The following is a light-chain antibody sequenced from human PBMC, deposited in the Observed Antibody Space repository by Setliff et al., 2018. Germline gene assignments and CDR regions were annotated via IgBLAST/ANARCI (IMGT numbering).Light chain of an antibody. CDR1: SSDVGGYNX. V-gene: IGLV2-11*01. Sequence: QSALTQPRSVSGSPGQSVTISCTGTSSDVGGYNXXXXXXXXXXXXXXXMIYXXXKRPSGVPDRFSGSESGNTASLTISGLQAEDEADYYCCSYAGSYTFLYVFGTGTKVTVL. J-gene: IGLJ1*01. CDR3: CSYAGSYTFLYV. CDR2: XXX.